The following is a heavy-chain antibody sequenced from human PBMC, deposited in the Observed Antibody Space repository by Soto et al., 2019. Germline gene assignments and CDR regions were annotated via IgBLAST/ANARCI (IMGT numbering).Heavy chain of an antibody. CDR3: AKDGASAADI. J-gene: IGHJ3*02. V-gene: IGHV4-4*07. D-gene: IGHD1-26*01. CDR2: IDTSGKT. Sequence: PSETLSLTCTVSGGSLTAYSWNWIRQPVGKGLEWIGRIDTSGKTNYIPSLKSRLTMSIDRFKNQFSLNLKLLTAADTAVYFCAKDGASAADIWGQGTKVTVSS. CDR1: GGSLTAYS.